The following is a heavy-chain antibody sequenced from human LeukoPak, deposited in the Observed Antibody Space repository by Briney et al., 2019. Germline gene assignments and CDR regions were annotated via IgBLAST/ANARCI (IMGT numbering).Heavy chain of an antibody. D-gene: IGHD2-21*02. J-gene: IGHJ4*02. Sequence: GGSLRLSCAASGFTFSNAWMSWVRQAPGKGLEWVGRIKSKTDGGTTDYAAPVKGRFTISRDDSKNTLYLQMNSLRAEDTAVYYCARGNNVLMVTGCFDYWGQGTLVTVSS. CDR1: GFTFSNAW. CDR3: ARGNNVLMVTGCFDY. V-gene: IGHV3-15*01. CDR2: IKSKTDGGTT.